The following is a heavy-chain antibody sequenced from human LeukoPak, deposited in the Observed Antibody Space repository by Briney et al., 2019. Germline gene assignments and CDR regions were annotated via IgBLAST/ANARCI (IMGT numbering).Heavy chain of an antibody. CDR1: GGSISSYY. D-gene: IGHD2-15*01. CDR2: IYYSGST. J-gene: IGHJ4*02. CDR3: ARNRKCSGGSCYAYFDY. Sequence: TSETLSLTCTGYGGSISSYYWSWIRQPPGKGLEWIGYIYYSGSTNYNPSLKSRVTISVDTSKNQFSLKLSSVTAADTAVYYCARNRKCSGGSCYAYFDYWGQGTLVTVSS. V-gene: IGHV4-59*08.